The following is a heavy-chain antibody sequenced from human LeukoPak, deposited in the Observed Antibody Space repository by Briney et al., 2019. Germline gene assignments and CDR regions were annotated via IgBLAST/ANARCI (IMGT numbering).Heavy chain of an antibody. CDR2: ISWNSGSI. D-gene: IGHD4-23*01. Sequence: PGGSLRLSCVASGFPFSSYWMTWVRQAPGKGLEWVSGISWNSGSIMYADSVKGRFTISRDNAKNSLYLQMNSLRAEDMALYYCAKDIYGGNSFAWNFDYWGQGTLVTVSS. CDR1: GFPFSSYW. V-gene: IGHV3-9*03. CDR3: AKDIYGGNSFAWNFDY. J-gene: IGHJ4*02.